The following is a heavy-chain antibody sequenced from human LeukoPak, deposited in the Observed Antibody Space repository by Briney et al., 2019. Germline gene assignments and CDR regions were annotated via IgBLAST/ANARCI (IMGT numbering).Heavy chain of an antibody. CDR3: ARDQAEGRAQPTLRRFDY. V-gene: IGHV1-18*04. D-gene: IGHD1-14*01. J-gene: IGHJ4*02. CDR2: ISAYNGNT. Sequence: ASVKVSCKASGYTFTSYGISWVRQAPGQGLEWMGWISAYNGNTNYAQKLQGRVTMTTDTSMSTAYMELRSLRSDDTAVYYCARDQAEGRAQPTLRRFDYWGQGTLVTVSS. CDR1: GYTFTSYG.